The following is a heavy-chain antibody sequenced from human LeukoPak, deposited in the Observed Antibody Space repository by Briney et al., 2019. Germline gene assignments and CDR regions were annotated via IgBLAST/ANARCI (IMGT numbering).Heavy chain of an antibody. CDR3: AKTYDYGDHFDY. CDR1: GFTFSSYG. V-gene: IGHV3-30*18. D-gene: IGHD4-17*01. Sequence: PGRSLRLSCAASGFTFSSYGMHWVRQAPGKGPEWVAVISYDGSNKYYADSVKGRFTISRDNSKNTLYLQMNSLRAEDTAVYYCAKTYDYGDHFDYWGQGTLVTVSS. CDR2: ISYDGSNK. J-gene: IGHJ4*02.